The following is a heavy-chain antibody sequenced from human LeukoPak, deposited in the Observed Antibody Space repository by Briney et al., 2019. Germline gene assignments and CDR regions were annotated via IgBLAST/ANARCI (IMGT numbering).Heavy chain of an antibody. D-gene: IGHD3-22*01. CDR3: AREGHYYDTTGYFQY. V-gene: IGHV1-2*02. Sequence: ASVKVSCKASGYTFTGYYIHWMRQAPGQGLEWMGWINPNTGDANYAQKFQDRVTMTRDTSIGTAYMELSSLRSDDTAIYYCAREGHYYDTTGYFQYWGQGTLVTVSS. CDR2: INPNTGDA. CDR1: GYTFTGYY. J-gene: IGHJ1*01.